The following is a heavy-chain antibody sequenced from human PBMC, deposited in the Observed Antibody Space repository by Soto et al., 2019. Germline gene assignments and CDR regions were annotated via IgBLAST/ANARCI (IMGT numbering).Heavy chain of an antibody. Sequence: QITLKESGPTLVKPTQTLTLTSIFSGFSLSTNGVGVGWLRRPPGKSLEWLALIYWDDNKRYSPSLKSRVTITKDTSKNQVVLTLTNMDPVDTATYYCAHRRARTAGRDDAYDVWGQGTLVVVSS. CDR3: AHRRARTAGRDDAYDV. D-gene: IGHD6-6*01. J-gene: IGHJ3*01. V-gene: IGHV2-5*02. CDR2: IYWDDNK. CDR1: GFSLSTNGVG.